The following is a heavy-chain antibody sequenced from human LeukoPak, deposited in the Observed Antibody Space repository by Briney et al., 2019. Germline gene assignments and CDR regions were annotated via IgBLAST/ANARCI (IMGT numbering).Heavy chain of an antibody. Sequence: EWMGRIIPILRIGNYAQKFQGRVTITADKSKSTAYMELSSLRSEDTAVYYCAIGITGTTDYWGQGTLVTVSS. J-gene: IGHJ4*02. CDR3: AIGITGTTDY. V-gene: IGHV1-69*04. D-gene: IGHD1-14*01. CDR2: IIPILRIG.